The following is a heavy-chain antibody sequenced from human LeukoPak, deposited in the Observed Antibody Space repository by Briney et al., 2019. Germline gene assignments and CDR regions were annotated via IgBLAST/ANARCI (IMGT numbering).Heavy chain of an antibody. CDR2: INAGNGNT. J-gene: IGHJ6*02. D-gene: IGHD4-17*01. CDR3: ARGLSDYGDYGYGMDV. CDR1: GYTFTSYA. Sequence: ASVKVSCKASGYTFTSYAMHWVRQAPGQRLEWMGWINAGNGNTKYSQKFQGRVTITRDTSASTAYMELSSLRSEDTAVYYCARGLSDYGDYGYGMDVWGQGTTVTVSS. V-gene: IGHV1-3*01.